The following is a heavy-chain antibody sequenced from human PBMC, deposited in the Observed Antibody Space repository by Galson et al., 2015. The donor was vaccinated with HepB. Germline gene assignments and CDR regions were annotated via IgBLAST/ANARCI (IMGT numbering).Heavy chain of an antibody. CDR3: ATKGRYYDFWSGSHY. CDR2: ISGSGGST. CDR1: GFTFSSYA. D-gene: IGHD3-3*01. Sequence: SLRLSCAASGFTFSSYAMSWVRQAPGKGLEWASAISGSGGSTYYADSVKGRFTISRDNSKNTLYLQMNSLRAEDTAVYYCATKGRYYDFWSGSHYSGPATLVTVSS. J-gene: IGHJ4*02. V-gene: IGHV3-23*01.